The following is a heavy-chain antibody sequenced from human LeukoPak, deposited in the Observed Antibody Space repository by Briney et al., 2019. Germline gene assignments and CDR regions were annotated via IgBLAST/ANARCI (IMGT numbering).Heavy chain of an antibody. CDR1: GFTFSRYG. CDR2: IWNDGSNK. V-gene: IGHV3-33*01. CDR3: ARFADYQKHFDS. Sequence: GGSLRLSCAASGFTFSRYGMHWVRRAPDKGLEGVAFIWNDGSNKYYADSVKGRFVISRDNSWNTLYLQMNSLRAEDTAVDYCARFADYQKHFDSWGQGALVTVSS. D-gene: IGHD4-11*01. J-gene: IGHJ4*02.